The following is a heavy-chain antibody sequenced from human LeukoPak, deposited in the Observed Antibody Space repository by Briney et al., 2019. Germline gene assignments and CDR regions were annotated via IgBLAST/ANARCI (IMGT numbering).Heavy chain of an antibody. CDR2: IYYSGST. V-gene: IGHV4-39*07. CDR3: VRASYYDSSGYYYWFDP. Sequence: SETLSLTCTVSGGSISSSSYYWGWIRQPPGKGPEWIGSIYYSGSTYYNPSLKSRVTISVDTSKNQFSLKLSSVTAADTAVYYCVRASYYDSSGYYYWFDPWGQGTLVTVSS. D-gene: IGHD3-22*01. CDR1: GGSISSSSYY. J-gene: IGHJ5*02.